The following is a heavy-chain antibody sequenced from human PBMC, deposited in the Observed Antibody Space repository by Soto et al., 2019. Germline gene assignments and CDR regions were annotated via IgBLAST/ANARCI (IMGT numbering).Heavy chain of an antibody. CDR3: ARNIVGASHFDY. J-gene: IGHJ4*02. CDR1: GGSFSGYY. Sequence: PSETLSLTCAVYGGSFSGYYWSWIRQPPGKGLEWIGEINHSGSTNYNPPLKSRVTISVDTSKNQFSLKLSSVTAADTAVYYCARNIVGASHFDYWGQGTLVTVSS. CDR2: INHSGST. V-gene: IGHV4-34*01. D-gene: IGHD1-26*01.